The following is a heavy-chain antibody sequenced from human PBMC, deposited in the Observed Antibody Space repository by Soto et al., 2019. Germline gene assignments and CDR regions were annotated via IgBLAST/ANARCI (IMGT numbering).Heavy chain of an antibody. Sequence: GGSLRLSCAASGFTFSSYAMSWVRQAPGKGLEWVSAISGSGGSTYYADSVKGRFTISRDNSKNTLYLQMNSLRAEDTAVYYCAISSAKIVVTADDYWGQGTLVTVSS. D-gene: IGHD5-12*01. V-gene: IGHV3-23*01. J-gene: IGHJ4*02. CDR3: AISSAKIVVTADDY. CDR1: GFTFSSYA. CDR2: ISGSGGST.